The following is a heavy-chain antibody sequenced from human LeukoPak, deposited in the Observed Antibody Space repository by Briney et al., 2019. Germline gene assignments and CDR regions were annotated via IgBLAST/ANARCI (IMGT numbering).Heavy chain of an antibody. J-gene: IGHJ4*02. D-gene: IGHD2-8*01. Sequence: PSETLSLTCAVYGGSFSGYYWSWIRQPPGKGLEWIGEINHSGSTNYNPSLKSRVTISVDTSKNQFSLKLSSVTAADTAVYYCARESGEDIVLMVYASGSSYNSYYFDYWGQGTLVTVSS. CDR2: INHSGST. CDR3: ARESGEDIVLMVYASGSSYNSYYFDY. V-gene: IGHV4-34*01. CDR1: GGSFSGYY.